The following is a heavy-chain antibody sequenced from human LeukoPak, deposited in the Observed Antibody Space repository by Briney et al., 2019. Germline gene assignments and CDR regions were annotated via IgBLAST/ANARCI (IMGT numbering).Heavy chain of an antibody. D-gene: IGHD6-6*01. CDR2: IKQDGSEI. J-gene: IGHJ4*02. Sequence: GGSLRLSCAASGFTFTRYWMSWVRQAPGKGLEWVANIKQDGSEIDYVDSAKGRITISRDNAKNSLYLQVNSLRAEDTAVYYCARIGYSGSSFDYWGQGTLVTVSS. CDR3: ARIGYSGSSFDY. V-gene: IGHV3-7*01. CDR1: GFTFTRYW.